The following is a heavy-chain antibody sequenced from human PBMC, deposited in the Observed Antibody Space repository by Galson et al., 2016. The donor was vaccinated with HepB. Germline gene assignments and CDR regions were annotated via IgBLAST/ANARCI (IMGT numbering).Heavy chain of an antibody. J-gene: IGHJ1*01. Sequence: SLRLSCAASGFTFSRFWMNWVRQAPGKGLEWVASIKEDGSKTFYVDSVKGRFTMSRDNVEESVSLQMNSLKAEDTAVYYCEKYGDEAGWNVHHWGQGTLVTVSS. D-gene: IGHD1-1*01. CDR2: IKEDGSKT. V-gene: IGHV3-7*03. CDR1: GFTFSRFW. CDR3: EKYGDEAGWNVHH.